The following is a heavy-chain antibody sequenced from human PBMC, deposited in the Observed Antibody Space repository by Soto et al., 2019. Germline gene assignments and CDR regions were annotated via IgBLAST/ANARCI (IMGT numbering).Heavy chain of an antibody. Sequence: SETLSLTCTVSGGSISSGDYYWSWIRQPPGKGLEWIGYIYYSGSTYYNPSLKSRVTISVDTSKNQFSLKLSSVTAADTAVYYCAREVGYYDSSGYITENWFDPWGQGTLVTVSS. CDR3: AREVGYYDSSGYITENWFDP. J-gene: IGHJ5*02. CDR2: IYYSGST. CDR1: GGSISSGDYY. V-gene: IGHV4-30-4*01. D-gene: IGHD3-22*01.